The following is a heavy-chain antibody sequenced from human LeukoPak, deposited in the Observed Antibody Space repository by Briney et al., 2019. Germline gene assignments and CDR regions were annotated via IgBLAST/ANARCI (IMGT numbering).Heavy chain of an antibody. D-gene: IGHD2-2*01. V-gene: IGHV4-30-2*01. Sequence: SQTLSLTCAVSGGSISSGGYSWSWIRQPPGKGLEWIGYIYHSGSTYYNPSLKSRVTISVDRSKNQFSLKLSSVTAAGTAVYYCARAHCSSTSRYGYWFDPWGQGTLVTVSS. CDR1: GGSISSGGYS. CDR2: IYHSGST. CDR3: ARAHCSSTSRYGYWFDP. J-gene: IGHJ5*02.